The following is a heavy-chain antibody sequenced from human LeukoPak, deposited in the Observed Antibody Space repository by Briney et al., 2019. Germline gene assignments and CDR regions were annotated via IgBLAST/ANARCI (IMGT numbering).Heavy chain of an antibody. D-gene: IGHD6-19*01. CDR1: GGSFSGYY. CDR3: ARWQWLVRAFDY. J-gene: IGHJ4*02. V-gene: IGHV4-34*01. Sequence: PSETLPLTCAVYGGSFSGYYWSWIRQPPGKGLEWIGEINHSGSTNYNPSLKSRVTISVDTSKNQFSLKLSSVTAADTAVYYCARWQWLVRAFDYWGQGTLVTVSS. CDR2: INHSGST.